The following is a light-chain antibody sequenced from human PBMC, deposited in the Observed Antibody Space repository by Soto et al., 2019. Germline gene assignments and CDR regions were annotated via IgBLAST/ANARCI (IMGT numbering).Light chain of an antibody. J-gene: IGLJ2*01. CDR1: SSNIGSYNL. Sequence: QSVLTQPASVSGSPGQSITISCTGSSSNIGSYNLVSWYQQHPGKAPRLMIYEASKRPSGVSNRFSGSKSGNTASLTISGLQAEDEADYYCCSYAGSDSVVFGGGTKLTVL. CDR3: CSYAGSDSVV. V-gene: IGLV2-23*01. CDR2: EAS.